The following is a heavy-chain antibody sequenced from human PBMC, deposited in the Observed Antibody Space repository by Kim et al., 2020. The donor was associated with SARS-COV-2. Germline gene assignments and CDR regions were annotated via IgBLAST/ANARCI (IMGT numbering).Heavy chain of an antibody. Sequence: GGSLRLSCAASGFTFSSYWMHWVRQAPGKGLVWVSRINSDGSSTSYADSVKGRFTISRDNAKNTLYLQMNSLRAEDTAVYYCARGEQELYSSSWYQELDYWGQGTLVTVSS. CDR1: GFTFSSYW. CDR2: INSDGSST. J-gene: IGHJ4*02. D-gene: IGHD6-13*01. V-gene: IGHV3-74*01. CDR3: ARGEQELYSSSWYQELDY.